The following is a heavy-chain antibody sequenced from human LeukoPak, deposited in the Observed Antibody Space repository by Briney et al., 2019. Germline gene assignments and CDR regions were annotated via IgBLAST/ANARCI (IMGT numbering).Heavy chain of an antibody. V-gene: IGHV1-46*01. CDR2: INPSGGST. Sequence: GASVKVSCKASGYTFTSYYMHWVRQAPGQGLEWMGIINPSGGSTSYAQKFQGRVTMTRDTSTSTVYMELSSLRSEDTAVYYCARDRTDYYDSSGYHDYWGQGTLDTVSS. CDR3: ARDRTDYYDSSGYHDY. J-gene: IGHJ4*02. CDR1: GYTFTSYY. D-gene: IGHD3-22*01.